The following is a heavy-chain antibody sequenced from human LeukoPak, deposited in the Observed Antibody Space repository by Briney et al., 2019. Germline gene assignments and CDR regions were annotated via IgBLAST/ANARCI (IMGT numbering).Heavy chain of an antibody. CDR1: GFTFSSYS. J-gene: IGHJ4*02. Sequence: GGSLRLSCAASGFTFSSYSMNWVRQAPGKGLEWVSSISSSSSYIYYADSVKGRFTISRDNAKNSLYLQMNSLRAEDTAVYYCARDLARYDSSGRTGVDYWGQGTLVTVSS. D-gene: IGHD3-22*01. CDR3: ARDLARYDSSGRTGVDY. CDR2: ISSSSSYI. V-gene: IGHV3-21*01.